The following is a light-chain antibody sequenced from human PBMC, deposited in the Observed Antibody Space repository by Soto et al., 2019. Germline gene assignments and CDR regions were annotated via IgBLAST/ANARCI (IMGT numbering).Light chain of an antibody. J-gene: IGLJ1*01. CDR3: SSYRSVGTVV. CDR2: EVT. V-gene: IGLV2-14*01. CDR1: MRDVGAYNL. Sequence: QSARTQPASVSGSPGQSITISCAGTMRDVGAYNLVSWYQQHPGKAPRVMIYEVTNRPSGVSTRFSGSKTGNTASLTISGLQPEDEAYYYFSSYRSVGTVVFGSGTKVTVL.